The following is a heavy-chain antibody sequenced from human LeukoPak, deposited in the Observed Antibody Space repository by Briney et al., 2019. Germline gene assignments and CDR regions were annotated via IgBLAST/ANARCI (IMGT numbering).Heavy chain of an antibody. Sequence: GESLKISCAASGFTVITNDMTWVRQAPGKGLEWASVLYSDGNTKYADSVQGRFTISRDNSKNTLYLEMNSLSPDDTAVYYCARGVEPLAANTLAYWGQGTLVTVSS. CDR2: LYSDGNT. CDR1: GFTVITND. V-gene: IGHV3-53*01. D-gene: IGHD1-14*01. CDR3: ARGVEPLAANTLAY. J-gene: IGHJ4*02.